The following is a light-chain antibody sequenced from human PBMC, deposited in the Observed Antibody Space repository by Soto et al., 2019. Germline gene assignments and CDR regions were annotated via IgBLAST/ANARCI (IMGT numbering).Light chain of an antibody. V-gene: IGLV2-11*01. J-gene: IGLJ2*01. CDR2: DVG. CDR1: SSDIGGYNF. Sequence: QSALTQPRSVSGSPGQSVTTSCTGTSSDIGGYNFVSWYQQHPGKAPKVMIYDVGKRPSGVPDRFSGSKSGNTASLTISGLQADDEGDYYCCSYAGSYTLVFGGGTKLTVL. CDR3: CSYAGSYTLV.